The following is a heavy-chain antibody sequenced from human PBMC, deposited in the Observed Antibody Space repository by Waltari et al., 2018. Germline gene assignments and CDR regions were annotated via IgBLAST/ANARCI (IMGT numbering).Heavy chain of an antibody. CDR1: EITFSAPF. CDR3: TRSGTTTVAFDI. CDR2: IRSEANSYAT. J-gene: IGHJ3*02. D-gene: IGHD1-1*01. V-gene: IGHV3-73*01. Sequence: EVQLVDSGGDLVQPGGSRKPSGPAFEITFSAPFIPWVRQAPGKGREWGGRIRSEANSYATAFAASVNGRFTIFRDDSKKTAYLQMNTLMSEDTALYYCTRSGTTTVAFDIWGQGTMVTVSS.